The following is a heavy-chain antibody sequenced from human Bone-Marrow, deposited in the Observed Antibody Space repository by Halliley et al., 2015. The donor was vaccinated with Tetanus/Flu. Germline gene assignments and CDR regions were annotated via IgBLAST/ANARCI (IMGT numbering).Heavy chain of an antibody. CDR1: GDSISTSSYY. CDR2: FYYSGST. CDR3: GRHYPDEYCRGGSCYPDAFDI. D-gene: IGHD2-15*01. V-gene: IGHV4-39*01. Sequence: TLSLTCTVSGDSISTSSYYWGWIRQPPGKGLEWIGSFYYSGSTYYNPSLKSRVTMSVDTSKNQFSLILSSVTAADTSAYYCGRHYPDEYCRGGSCYPDAFDIWGQGTMVTVSS. J-gene: IGHJ3*02.